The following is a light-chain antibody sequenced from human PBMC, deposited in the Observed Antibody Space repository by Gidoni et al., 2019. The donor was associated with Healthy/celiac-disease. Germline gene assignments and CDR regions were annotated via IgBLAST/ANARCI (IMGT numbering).Light chain of an antibody. Sequence: EIVLTQSPATLSLYPGERATLSCRASQSVSSYLAWYQQKPGQAPRLLIYDASNRATGIPARFSGSGSGTYFTLTISSLEPEDFAVYYCQQRSNWPPWTFGQGTKVEI. CDR1: QSVSSY. CDR3: QQRSNWPPWT. J-gene: IGKJ1*01. V-gene: IGKV3-11*01. CDR2: DAS.